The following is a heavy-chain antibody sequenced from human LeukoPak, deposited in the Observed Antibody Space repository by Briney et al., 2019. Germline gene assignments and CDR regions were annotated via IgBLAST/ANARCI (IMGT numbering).Heavy chain of an antibody. D-gene: IGHD2-21*01. CDR2: ISGSGGST. Sequence: GGSLRLSCAASGFTFSSYAMSWVRQAPGKGLEWVSAISGSGGSTYYADSVKGRFIISRDSSKNTLYLQMNSLRAEDTAVYYCAKFLPTHIVVANYYFDYWGQGTLVTVSS. CDR1: GFTFSSYA. CDR3: AKFLPTHIVVANYYFDY. V-gene: IGHV3-23*01. J-gene: IGHJ4*02.